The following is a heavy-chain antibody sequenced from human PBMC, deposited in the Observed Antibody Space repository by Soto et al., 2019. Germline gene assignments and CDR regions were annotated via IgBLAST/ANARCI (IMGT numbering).Heavy chain of an antibody. CDR2: IYYSGST. D-gene: IGHD3-10*01. J-gene: IGHJ3*02. CDR1: GGSISSSSYY. CDR3: ARSTLLWFGELLLSPKGCDAFDI. Sequence: QLQLQESGPGLVKPSETLSLTCTVSGGSISSSSYYWGWIRQPPGKGLEWIGSIYYSGSTYYNPSLKSRVTISVDTSKNQFSLKLSSVTAADTAVYYCARSTLLWFGELLLSPKGCDAFDIWGQGTMVTVSS. V-gene: IGHV4-39*01.